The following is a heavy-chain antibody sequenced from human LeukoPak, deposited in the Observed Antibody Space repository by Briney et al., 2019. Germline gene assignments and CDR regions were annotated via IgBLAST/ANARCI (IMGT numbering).Heavy chain of an antibody. CDR1: GGSISSSPYY. V-gene: IGHV4-39*07. D-gene: IGHD5-18*01. Sequence: SETLSLTCTVSGGSISSSPYYWGWIRQPPGKGLEWIGSIYYSGTTHYNPSLESRVTISIDTSKNQFSLKLASVTAADTAIYYCAKGAGGFSYYNWFDPWGQGTLVTVSS. J-gene: IGHJ5*02. CDR2: IYYSGTT. CDR3: AKGAGGFSYYNWFDP.